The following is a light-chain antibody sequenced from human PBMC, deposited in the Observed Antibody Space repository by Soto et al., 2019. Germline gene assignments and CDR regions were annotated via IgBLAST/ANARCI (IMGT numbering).Light chain of an antibody. Sequence: IQLTQSPSSLSASVGDRVTITCRASQGIASYLAWYQRKPGKAPKLLIYAASSLQSGVPSRFRGSGSGTDFTLTITSLQPEDFATYYCQQLTSYFTFGPGTKVDI. CDR3: QQLTSYFT. V-gene: IGKV1-9*01. J-gene: IGKJ3*01. CDR2: AAS. CDR1: QGIASY.